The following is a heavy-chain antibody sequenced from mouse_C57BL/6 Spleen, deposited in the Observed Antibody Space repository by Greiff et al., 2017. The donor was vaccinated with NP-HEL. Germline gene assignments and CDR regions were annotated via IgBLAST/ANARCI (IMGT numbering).Heavy chain of an antibody. CDR1: GFTFSSYA. Sequence: EVQLQESGEGLVKPGGSLKLSCAASGFTFSSYAMSWVRQTPEKRLEWVAYISSGGDYIYYADTVKGRFTISRDNARNTLYLQMSSLKSEDTAMYYCTREGLYDGLYYAMDYWGQGTSVTVSS. J-gene: IGHJ4*01. D-gene: IGHD2-3*01. CDR2: ISSGGDYI. V-gene: IGHV5-9-1*02. CDR3: TREGLYDGLYYAMDY.